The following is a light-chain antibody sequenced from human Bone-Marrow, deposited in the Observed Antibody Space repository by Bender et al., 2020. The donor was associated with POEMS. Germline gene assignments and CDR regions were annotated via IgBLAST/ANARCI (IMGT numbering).Light chain of an antibody. CDR3: SSYTTTTLV. V-gene: IGLV2-14*02. CDR1: SSDVGNYNL. J-gene: IGLJ2*01. CDR2: EDL. Sequence: QSALTQPASVSGSPGQSITISCTGTSSDVGNYNLVSWYQQHPGKAPKLMLYEDLKRPSGVSSRFSGSKSGNTASLTISGLQAEDEGDYYCSSYTTTTLVFGGGTKLTVL.